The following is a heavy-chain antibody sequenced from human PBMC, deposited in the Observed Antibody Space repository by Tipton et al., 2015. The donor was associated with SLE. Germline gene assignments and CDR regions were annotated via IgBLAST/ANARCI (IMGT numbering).Heavy chain of an antibody. CDR3: ARDGVKGVVPIFDF. V-gene: IGHV3-33*01. D-gene: IGHD3-3*01. CDR1: GFSFSSYD. J-gene: IGHJ4*02. Sequence: RSLRLSCAASGFSFSSYDMHWVRQAPGKGLEWVAVIWHDGSSKYYADSVKGRFTMSRDNSKNTLYLQMNSLRAEDTAMYYCARDGVKGVVPIFDFWGQGTLVTVSS. CDR2: IWHDGSSK.